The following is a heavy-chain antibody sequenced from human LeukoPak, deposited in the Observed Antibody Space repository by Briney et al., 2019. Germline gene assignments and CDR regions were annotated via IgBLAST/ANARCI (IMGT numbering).Heavy chain of an antibody. Sequence: GGSLRLSCAASGFTFISYEMNWVRQAPGKGLEWVSYISSSGSTIYYADSVKGRFTISRDNAKNSLYLQMNSLRAEDTAVYYCARLRGYSYADFDYWGQGTLVTVSS. D-gene: IGHD5-18*01. CDR2: ISSSGSTI. CDR1: GFTFISYE. V-gene: IGHV3-48*03. CDR3: ARLRGYSYADFDY. J-gene: IGHJ4*02.